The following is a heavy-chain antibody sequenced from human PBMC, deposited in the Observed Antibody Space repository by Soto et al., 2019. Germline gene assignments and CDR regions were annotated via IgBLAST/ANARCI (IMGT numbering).Heavy chain of an antibody. CDR1: GGSISSGGYY. CDR2: IYYSGST. Sequence: PSETLSLTCTVSGGSISSGGYYWSWIRQHPGKGLEWIGYIYYSGSTYYNPSLKSRVTISVDTSKNQFSLKLSSVTAADTAVYYCARVPTGITGTRASFDYWGQGTLVTVSS. D-gene: IGHD1-7*01. V-gene: IGHV4-31*03. CDR3: ARVPTGITGTRASFDY. J-gene: IGHJ4*02.